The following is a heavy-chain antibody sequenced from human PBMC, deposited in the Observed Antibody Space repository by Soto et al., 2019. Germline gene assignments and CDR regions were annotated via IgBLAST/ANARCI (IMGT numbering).Heavy chain of an antibody. CDR1: GGSISSYS. CDR3: ARVGSTVTYPQPFDY. V-gene: IGHV4-59*01. D-gene: IGHD4-4*01. Sequence: SETLSLTCTVSGGSISSYSWSWIRQPPGKGLEWIGYMFYSGSTYNNPSLTSRVTISMDASKSQFSLKLTSVTAVDTAVYYCARVGSTVTYPQPFDYWGQGTLVTVSS. J-gene: IGHJ4*02. CDR2: MFYSGST.